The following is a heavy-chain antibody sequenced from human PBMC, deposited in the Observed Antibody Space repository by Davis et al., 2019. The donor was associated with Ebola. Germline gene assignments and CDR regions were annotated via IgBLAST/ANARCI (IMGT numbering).Heavy chain of an antibody. CDR1: GGTFSSYA. CDR3: ARVMGRYYYYGMDV. D-gene: IGHD2-8*01. J-gene: IGHJ6*02. CDR2: IIPIFGTA. Sequence: AASVKVSCKASGGTFSSYAISWVRQAPGQGLEWMGGIIPIFGTANYAQKFQGRVTITADKSTSTAYMELRSLRSDDTAVYYCARVMGRYYYYGMDVWGQGTTVTVSS. V-gene: IGHV1-69*06.